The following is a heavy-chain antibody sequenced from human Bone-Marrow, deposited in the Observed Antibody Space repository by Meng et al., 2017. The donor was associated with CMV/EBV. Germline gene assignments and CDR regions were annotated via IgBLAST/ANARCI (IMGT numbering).Heavy chain of an antibody. J-gene: IGHJ4*02. CDR3: ARRQIVGATTFAY. V-gene: IGHV3-21*01. CDR1: GITFSSYS. CDR2: ISSSSSYI. Sequence: GESLKISCAASGITFSSYSMNWVRQDPGKGLEWGSSISSSSSYIYYADSVKGRFTISRDNAKNSLYLQMNSLRAEDTAVYYCARRQIVGATTFAYWGQGTLVTFSS. D-gene: IGHD1-26*01.